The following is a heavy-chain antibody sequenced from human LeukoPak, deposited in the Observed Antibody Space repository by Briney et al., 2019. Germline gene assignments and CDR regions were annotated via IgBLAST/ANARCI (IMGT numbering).Heavy chain of an antibody. D-gene: IGHD6-6*01. CDR1: GGSISSGGYY. CDR3: ATDTRYSSSDYFDY. Sequence: SETLSLTCTVSGGSISSGGYYWSWIRQPPGKGLEWIGYIYHSGSTYYNPSLKSRVTISVDRSKNQFSLKLSSVTAADTAVYYCATDTRYSSSDYFDYWGQGTLVTVSS. CDR2: IYHSGST. V-gene: IGHV4-30-2*01. J-gene: IGHJ4*02.